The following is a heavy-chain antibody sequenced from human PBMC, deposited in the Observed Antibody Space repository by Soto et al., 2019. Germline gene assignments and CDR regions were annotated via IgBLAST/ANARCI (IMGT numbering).Heavy chain of an antibody. D-gene: IGHD2-2*01. J-gene: IGHJ5*02. CDR3: ARENQYQLLPGLSFDP. V-gene: IGHV4-31*03. CDR2: IYYSGST. Sequence: QVQLQESGPGLVKPSQTLSLTCTVSGGSISSGGYYWSWIRQHPGQGLEWIGYIYYSGSTYYNPSLKSRVTIAVDTPKNQFSLKLSSVTAADTAVYYCARENQYQLLPGLSFDPWGQGTLVTVSS. CDR1: GGSISSGGYY.